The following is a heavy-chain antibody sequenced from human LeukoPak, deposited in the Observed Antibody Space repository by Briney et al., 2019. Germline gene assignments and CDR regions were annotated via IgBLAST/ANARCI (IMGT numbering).Heavy chain of an antibody. D-gene: IGHD4-17*01. V-gene: IGHV3-33*01. CDR2: IWYDGSNK. CDR3: ARATYGAGYFDY. J-gene: IGHJ4*02. Sequence: GGSLRLSCAASGFTFSSYGMHWVRQAPGKGLEWVAVIWYDGSNKYYGDSVKGRFTISRDNSKNTLYLQMNSLRAEDTAVYYCARATYGAGYFDYWGQGTLVTVSS. CDR1: GFTFSSYG.